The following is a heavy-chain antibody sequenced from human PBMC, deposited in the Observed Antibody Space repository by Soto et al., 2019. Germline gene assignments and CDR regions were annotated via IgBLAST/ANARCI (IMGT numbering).Heavy chain of an antibody. D-gene: IGHD5-12*01. CDR2: ISFEGDRK. CDR1: GFNFKNYA. Sequence: GGTLRLSCAASGFNFKNYALHWVRQAPGKGLEWVAVISFEGDRKHYADSVKGRFTISRDNFQNALYLQMNNLRVEDAALYFGAREDDYNYRYFNYGLDGWGQGTTVTGS. J-gene: IGHJ6*02. V-gene: IGHV3-30-3*01. CDR3: AREDDYNYRYFNYGLDG.